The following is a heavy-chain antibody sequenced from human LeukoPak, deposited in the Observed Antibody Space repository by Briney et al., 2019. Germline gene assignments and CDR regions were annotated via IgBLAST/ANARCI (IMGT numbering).Heavy chain of an antibody. CDR1: GFTFSSYW. V-gene: IGHV3-74*01. D-gene: IGHD3-16*01. CDR2: INSDGSST. J-gene: IGHJ4*02. CDR3: ARTSDYVWGSYSDFDY. Sequence: PGGSLRLSCAASGFTFSSYWMHWVRQAPGKGLVWVSRINSDGSSTSYADSVKGRFTISRDNAKNSLYLQMNSLRAEDTALYYCARTSDYVWGSYSDFDYWGQGTLVTVSS.